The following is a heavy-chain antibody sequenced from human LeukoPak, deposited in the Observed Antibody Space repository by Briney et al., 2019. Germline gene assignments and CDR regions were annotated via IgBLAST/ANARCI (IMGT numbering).Heavy chain of an antibody. J-gene: IGHJ6*02. CDR3: ARDEEITTFGVVIGMDV. Sequence: PGGSLRLSCAASGFTFSSYGMHWVRQAPGKGLEWVAVIWYDGSNKYYADSVKGRFTISRDNSKNTLYLQMNSLRAEDTAAYYCARDEEITTFGVVIGMDVWGQGTTVTVSS. V-gene: IGHV3-33*01. D-gene: IGHD3-3*01. CDR1: GFTFSSYG. CDR2: IWYDGSNK.